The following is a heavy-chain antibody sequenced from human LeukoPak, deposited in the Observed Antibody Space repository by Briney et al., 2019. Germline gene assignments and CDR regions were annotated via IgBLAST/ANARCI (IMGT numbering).Heavy chain of an antibody. D-gene: IGHD1-1*01. CDR3: AREAGVQAEFDY. CDR2: INHSGST. CDR1: GGSFSGYY. J-gene: IGHJ4*02. Sequence: SETLSLTCAVYGGSFSGYYWSWIRQPPGKGLEWIGEINHSGSTNYNPSLKSRVTISVDTSKNQFSLKLSSVTAADTAVYYCAREAGVQAEFDYWGQGTLVTVSS. V-gene: IGHV4-34*01.